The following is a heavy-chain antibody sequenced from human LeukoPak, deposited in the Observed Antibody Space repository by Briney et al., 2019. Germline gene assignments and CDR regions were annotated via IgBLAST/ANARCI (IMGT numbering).Heavy chain of an antibody. CDR1: GFTFGDSW. V-gene: IGHV3-7*01. Sequence: GGSLRLSCVASGFTFGDSWMSWVRQAPGKGLEWVANIRQDGNDKRYLDSVKGRFTISRDNVKNSLYLQMNSLRVEDTAVYFCTKEGFYGSGTYYMDVCGEGTTVTVSS. D-gene: IGHD3-10*01. CDR2: IRQDGNDK. J-gene: IGHJ6*03. CDR3: TKEGFYGSGTYYMDV.